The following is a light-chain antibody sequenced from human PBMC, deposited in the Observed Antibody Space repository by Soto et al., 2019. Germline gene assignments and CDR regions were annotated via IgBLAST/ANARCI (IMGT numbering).Light chain of an antibody. CDR1: GSNIGAGYD. J-gene: IGLJ1*01. CDR3: QSYDSSLSGYV. V-gene: IGLV1-40*01. CDR2: GNS. Sequence: QSVLTPPASVTGSPGQRVTISCTGSGSNIGAGYDVHWYQQLPGTAPKLLIYGNSNRPSGVPDRFSGSKSGTSASLAITGLQAEDEADYYCQSYDSSLSGYVFGTGTKVTVL.